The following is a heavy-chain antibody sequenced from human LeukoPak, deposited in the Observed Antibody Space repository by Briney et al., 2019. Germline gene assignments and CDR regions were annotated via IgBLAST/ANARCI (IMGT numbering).Heavy chain of an antibody. Sequence: GGSLRLSCAASGFTFTSYAMSWVRQAPGKGLEWVSSVSGTGSTTYYADSVKGRFTFSRDNSKDTLYLQMNSLRGEDTAVYYCAKELMGFDYWGQGSLVTVSS. CDR3: AKELMGFDY. CDR1: GFTFTSYA. CDR2: VSGTGSTT. D-gene: IGHD2-8*01. V-gene: IGHV3-23*01. J-gene: IGHJ4*02.